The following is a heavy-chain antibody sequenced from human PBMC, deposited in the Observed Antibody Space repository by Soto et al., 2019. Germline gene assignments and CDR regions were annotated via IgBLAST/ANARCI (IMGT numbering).Heavy chain of an antibody. J-gene: IGHJ4*02. V-gene: IGHV3-64D*06. CDR2: ISTNGGST. CDR1: GFTFSSYA. Sequence: GGSLRLSCSASGFTFSSYAMHWVRQAPGKGLEYVSSISTNGGSTHYADSVKGRFTISRDNSKNTQYLQISSLRADDTSLYYFVKGEYCYDSSGYYPFDYWGQGTLVTVS. CDR3: VKGEYCYDSSGYYPFDY. D-gene: IGHD3-22*01.